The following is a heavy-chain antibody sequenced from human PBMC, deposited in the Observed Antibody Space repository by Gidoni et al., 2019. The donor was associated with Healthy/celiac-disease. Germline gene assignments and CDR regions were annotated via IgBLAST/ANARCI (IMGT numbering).Heavy chain of an antibody. D-gene: IGHD1-26*01. Sequence: EVQLVESGRGLVPPGVSLSLSCATSRLPVSSNYMSWVRQAPGKGLEWVSVIESGGRTYYADSVKGRFTISRDNSKNTLYLKMNSRRAEETAVYCWARDKGSRVGATKAGFDYWGQGTLVTVSS. CDR1: RLPVSSNY. CDR2: IESGGRT. V-gene: IGHV3-66*01. J-gene: IGHJ4*02. CDR3: ARDKGSRVGATKAGFDY.